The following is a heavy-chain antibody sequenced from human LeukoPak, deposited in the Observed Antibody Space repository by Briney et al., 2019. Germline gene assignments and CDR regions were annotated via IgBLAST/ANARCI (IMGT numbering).Heavy chain of an antibody. V-gene: IGHV4-4*07. CDR2: IAPSSIT. D-gene: IGHD6-13*01. CDR3: AKEGAAPGPDFDY. CDR1: GASIRSYY. J-gene: IGHJ4*02. Sequence: SETLSLTCTVSGASIRSYYWSWLRQPAGKGLEWIGRIAPSSITNYNPSLESRVTMSVDTSKNQFSLNLKSVTAADTAVYYCAKEGAAPGPDFDYWGQGILVIVSS.